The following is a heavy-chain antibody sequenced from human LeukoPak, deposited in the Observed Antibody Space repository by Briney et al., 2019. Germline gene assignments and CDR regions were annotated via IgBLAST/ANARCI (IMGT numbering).Heavy chain of an antibody. V-gene: IGHV3-7*01. Sequence: GGSLRLSCAASGFTFSSNEMNWVRQAPGKGLEWVANIKQDGSEKYYVDSVKGRFTISRDNDKKSLYLQTNSLRAEDTAVYYCARGGDSSGSDFDYWGQGTLVTVSS. CDR2: IKQDGSEK. D-gene: IGHD3-22*01. J-gene: IGHJ4*02. CDR3: ARGGDSSGSDFDY. CDR1: GFTFSSNE.